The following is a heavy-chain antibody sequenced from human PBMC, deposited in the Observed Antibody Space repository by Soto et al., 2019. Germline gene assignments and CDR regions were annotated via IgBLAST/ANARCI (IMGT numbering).Heavy chain of an antibody. CDR2: ISGSGGST. V-gene: IGHV3-23*01. CDR1: GFTFSSYA. Sequence: GGSLRLSCAASGFTFSSYAMSWVRQAPGKGLEWVSAISGSGGSTYYADSVKGRFTISRDNSKNTLYLQMNSLRAEDTAVYYCAKDRGFGELLARSSDYWGQGTLVTVSS. CDR3: AKDRGFGELLARSSDY. J-gene: IGHJ4*02. D-gene: IGHD3-10*01.